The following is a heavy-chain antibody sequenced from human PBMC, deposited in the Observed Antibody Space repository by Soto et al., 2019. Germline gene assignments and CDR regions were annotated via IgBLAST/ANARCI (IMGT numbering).Heavy chain of an antibody. CDR2: INNDGSST. D-gene: IGHD1-26*01. J-gene: IGHJ4*02. CDR3: AFVGTTGKVY. V-gene: IGHV3-74*01. Sequence: SLRLSCAASGFTFSAYWMNWVRQAPGKGLVWVSRINNDGSSTNYADSVKGRFTISRDNTKNTLYLQMNSLRAEDTAVYYCAFVGTTGKVYWGQGTLVTVSS. CDR1: GFTFSAYW.